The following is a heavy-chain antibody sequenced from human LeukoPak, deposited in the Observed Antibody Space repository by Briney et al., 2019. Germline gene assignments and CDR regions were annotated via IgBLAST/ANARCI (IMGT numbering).Heavy chain of an antibody. CDR1: GDSVSSNSAA. Sequence: SQTLSLTCAISGDSVSSNSAAGNWIRQSPTRGLEWLGRTYYRSKWYNDYAVSVKSRITINPDTSKNQFSLQLNSVTPEDTAVYYCARESITMIVVVRNWFDPCGQGTLVTVSS. D-gene: IGHD3-22*01. CDR2: TYYRSKWYN. J-gene: IGHJ5*02. CDR3: ARESITMIVVVRNWFDP. V-gene: IGHV6-1*01.